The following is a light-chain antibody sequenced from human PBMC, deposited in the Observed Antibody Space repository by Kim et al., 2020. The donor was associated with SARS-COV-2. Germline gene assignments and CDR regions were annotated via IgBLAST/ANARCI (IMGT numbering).Light chain of an antibody. Sequence: LSPGERATLPCRASQSVSSSVAWYQQNPGQAPRLLIYDASSRATDIPARFSGSGSGTDFTLTISRLEPEDFAVYYCQQRRNWPLTFGGGTKVDIK. CDR3: QQRRNWPLT. V-gene: IGKV3-11*01. J-gene: IGKJ4*01. CDR1: QSVSSS. CDR2: DAS.